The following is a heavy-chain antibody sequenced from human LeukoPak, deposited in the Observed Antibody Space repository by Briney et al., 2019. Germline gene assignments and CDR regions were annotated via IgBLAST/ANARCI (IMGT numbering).Heavy chain of an antibody. V-gene: IGHV4-34*01. CDR1: GGSFSGYY. CDR2: INRSGST. D-gene: IGHD3-10*01. Sequence: ASETLSLTCAVYGGSFSGYYWSWIRQPPGKGLEWIGEINRSGSTNYNPSLKSRVTMSVDTSKNQFSLKLSSVTAADTAVYYCARLITMVRGLEDWFDPWGQGSLVTVSS. CDR3: ARLITMVRGLEDWFDP. J-gene: IGHJ5*02.